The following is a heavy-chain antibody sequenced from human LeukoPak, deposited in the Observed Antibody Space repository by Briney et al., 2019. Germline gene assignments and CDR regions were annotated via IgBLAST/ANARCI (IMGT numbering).Heavy chain of an antibody. CDR2: ISYDGSNK. V-gene: IGHV3-30*04. CDR1: GFTFRSYA. Sequence: PGRSLRLSCAASGFTFRSYAMHWLRQAPGKGLEGVAVISYDGSNKYYADSVKGRFTISRDDSKNTLYLQVNSLRAEDTAVYYCARDRRYYGSGSLGGFDYWGQGTLVTVSS. J-gene: IGHJ4*02. CDR3: ARDRRYYGSGSLGGFDY. D-gene: IGHD3-10*01.